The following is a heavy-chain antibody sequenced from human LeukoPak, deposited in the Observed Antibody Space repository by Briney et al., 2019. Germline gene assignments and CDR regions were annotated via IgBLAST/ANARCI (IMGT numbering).Heavy chain of an antibody. CDR2: INAYNGNT. V-gene: IGHV1-18*01. D-gene: IGHD1-26*01. CDR1: GYTFTSYG. J-gene: IGHJ6*02. Sequence: ASVKVSCKASGYTFTSYGISWVRQAPGQGLEWMGWINAYNGNTNYAQKLQGRVTMTTDTSTSTAYMELRSLRSDDTAVYYCARDGASAVYYYYYGMDVWGQGTTVTVSS. CDR3: ARDGASAVYYYYYGMDV.